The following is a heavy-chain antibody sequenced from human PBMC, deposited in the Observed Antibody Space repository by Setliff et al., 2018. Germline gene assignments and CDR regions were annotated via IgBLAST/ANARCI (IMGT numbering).Heavy chain of an antibody. CDR3: ARVCTSCYATDPFDI. Sequence: GESLKISCKGSGYKFSGLWIGWVRQMPGKGLEWMGIIYPGDSDARYSPSFQGQVTFSADKSINSAYLQWNSLKASDTAIYFCARVCTSCYATDPFDIWGQGTMVTVSS. CDR2: IYPGDSDA. V-gene: IGHV5-51*01. J-gene: IGHJ3*02. CDR1: GYKFSGLW. D-gene: IGHD2-2*01.